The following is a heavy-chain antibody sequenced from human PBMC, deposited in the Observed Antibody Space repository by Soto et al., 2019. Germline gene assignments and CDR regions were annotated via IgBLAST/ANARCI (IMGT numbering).Heavy chain of an antibody. D-gene: IGHD3-3*01. CDR3: GGALTIFGVVSIWGDV. CDR1: GFTFSSYA. J-gene: IGHJ6*02. Sequence: EVQLLESGGGLVQPGGSLRLSCAASGFTFSSYAMSWVRQAPGKGLEWVSAISGSGGSTYYADSVKGRFTISRDNSKNMLYQQMNSLRVEDTVVYYCGGALTIFGVVSIWGDVWGQGTTVTVSS. V-gene: IGHV3-23*01. CDR2: ISGSGGST.